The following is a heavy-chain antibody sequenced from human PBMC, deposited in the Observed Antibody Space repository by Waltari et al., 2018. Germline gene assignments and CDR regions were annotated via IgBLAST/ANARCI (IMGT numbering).Heavy chain of an antibody. J-gene: IGHJ6*04. CDR1: GFTVSSNY. CDR2: IDSGGST. D-gene: IGHD3-3*01. CDR3: ASGGRAKLDV. Sequence: EVQLVESGGGLVQPGGSLRLSCAASGFTVSSNYMSWVRQAPGKGLEGVSVIDSGGSTNYADSVKGRFTMSRHNSKKTLYLQMNSLRAEDTAVYYGASGGRAKLDVWGKGTTVTISS. V-gene: IGHV3-53*04.